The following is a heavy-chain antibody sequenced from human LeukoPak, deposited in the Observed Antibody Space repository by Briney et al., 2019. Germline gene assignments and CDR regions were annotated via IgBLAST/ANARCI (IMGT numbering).Heavy chain of an antibody. Sequence: PSETLSLTCTVSGYSISSGYYWGWIRQPPGKGLEWIGSSYHSGSTYYNPSLKSRVTISVDTSKNQFSLRLSSVTAADTAVYYCARDWVTRNYYDNSGHSDAFDIWGQGTMVTVSS. CDR2: SYHSGST. D-gene: IGHD3-22*01. CDR3: ARDWVTRNYYDNSGHSDAFDI. CDR1: GYSISSGYY. J-gene: IGHJ3*02. V-gene: IGHV4-38-2*02.